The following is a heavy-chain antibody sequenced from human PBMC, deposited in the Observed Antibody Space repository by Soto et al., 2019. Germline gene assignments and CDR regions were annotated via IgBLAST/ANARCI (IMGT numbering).Heavy chain of an antibody. Sequence: GGSLRLSCAASGFTFTSYTMNWVRQAPGKGLEWVSSISSGSSYIYYADSVKGRFTISRDNAKNSLYLQMNSLRAEDTAVYYCARGAYCSSTSCQAHFYYCMHVWGPGTMLTVS. CDR1: GFTFTSYT. J-gene: IGHJ6*02. CDR2: ISSGSSYI. D-gene: IGHD2-2*01. V-gene: IGHV3-21*01. CDR3: ARGAYCSSTSCQAHFYYCMHV.